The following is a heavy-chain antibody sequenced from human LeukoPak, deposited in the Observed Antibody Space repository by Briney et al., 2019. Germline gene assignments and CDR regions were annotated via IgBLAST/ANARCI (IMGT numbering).Heavy chain of an antibody. D-gene: IGHD3-16*02. V-gene: IGHV3-21*01. CDR3: ARRMITFGGVIVTRGYDY. CDR1: GFTFSSYS. CDR2: ISSSSSYI. Sequence: PGGSLRLPCAASGFTFSSYSMNWVRQAPGKGLEWVSSISSSSSYIYYADSVKGRFTISRDNAKNSLYLQMNSLRAEDTAVYYCARRMITFGGVIVTRGYDYWGQGTLVTVSS. J-gene: IGHJ4*02.